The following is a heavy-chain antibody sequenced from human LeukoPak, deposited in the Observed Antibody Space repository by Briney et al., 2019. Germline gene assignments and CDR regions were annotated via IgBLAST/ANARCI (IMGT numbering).Heavy chain of an antibody. CDR3: ARDIAVGVFDY. D-gene: IGHD6-19*01. CDR1: GFNFSSYW. Sequence: PGGSLRLSCAASGFNFSSYWMHWFRQAPGKRLVWVSRINSDGSSTSYADSVKGRFTISRDNAKNTLYLQMNSLRAEDTAVYYCARDIAVGVFDYWGQGTLVTVSS. V-gene: IGHV3-74*01. J-gene: IGHJ4*02. CDR2: INSDGSST.